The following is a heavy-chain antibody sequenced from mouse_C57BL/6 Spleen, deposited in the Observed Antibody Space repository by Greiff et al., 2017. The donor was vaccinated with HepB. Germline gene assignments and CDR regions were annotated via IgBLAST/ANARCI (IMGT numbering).Heavy chain of an antibody. Sequence: LEESGAELVKPGASVKISCKASGYTFTDYYINWVKQRPGQGLEWIGKIGPGSGSSYYNEKFKAKATLTADKSSSTAYMQLSSLTSEDSAVYFCARTHYYGNYFFDNWGQGTTLTVSS. V-gene: IGHV1-77*01. CDR3: ARTHYYGNYFFDN. CDR1: GYTFTDYY. J-gene: IGHJ2*01. CDR2: IGPGSGSS. D-gene: IGHD2-1*01.